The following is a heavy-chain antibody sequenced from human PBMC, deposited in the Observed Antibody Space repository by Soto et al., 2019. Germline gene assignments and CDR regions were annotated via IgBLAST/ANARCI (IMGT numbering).Heavy chain of an antibody. CDR3: AREDNWNDSYYYGMDV. D-gene: IGHD1-1*01. V-gene: IGHV3-53*01. Sequence: HPGGSLRLSCAASGFTVSSNYMSWVRQAPGKGLEWVSVIYSGGSTYYADSVKGRFTISRDNSKNTLYLQMNSLRAEDTAVYYCAREDNWNDSYYYGMDVWGQGTTVTVSS. J-gene: IGHJ6*02. CDR2: IYSGGST. CDR1: GFTVSSNY.